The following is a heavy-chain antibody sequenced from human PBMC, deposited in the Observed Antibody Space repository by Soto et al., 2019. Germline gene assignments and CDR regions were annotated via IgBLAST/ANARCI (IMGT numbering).Heavy chain of an antibody. Sequence: QITLKESGPTLVKPTQTLTLTCTFSGFSLSTSGVGVGWIRQPPGKALEWLALIYWDDDKRYSPSLKSRLTITKDTSKNQVVLTMTNMDPVDTATYYCAHRRYHDSSGYYYGDYYYGMDVWGQGTTVTVSS. CDR3: AHRRYHDSSGYYYGDYYYGMDV. CDR2: IYWDDDK. V-gene: IGHV2-5*02. J-gene: IGHJ6*02. CDR1: GFSLSTSGVG. D-gene: IGHD3-22*01.